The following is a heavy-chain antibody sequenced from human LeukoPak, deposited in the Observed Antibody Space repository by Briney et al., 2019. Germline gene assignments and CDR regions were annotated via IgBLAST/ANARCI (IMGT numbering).Heavy chain of an antibody. CDR2: ITSSASTI. D-gene: IGHD3-9*01. CDR3: ATDQRYAFDY. CDR1: GFTFSSFE. Sequence: GGSLRLSCAASGFTFSSFEMNWVRQAPGKGLEWVSYITSSASTIYYAESVKGRFTISRDNAKNSLFLQMNSLRDDDTAVYYCATDQRYAFDYWGQGILVTVSS. J-gene: IGHJ4*02. V-gene: IGHV3-48*03.